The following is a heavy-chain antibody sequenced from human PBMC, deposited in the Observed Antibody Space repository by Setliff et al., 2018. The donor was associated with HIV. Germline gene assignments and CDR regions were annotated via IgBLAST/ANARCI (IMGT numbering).Heavy chain of an antibody. CDR3: ARGVARQVVIDRWFDP. CDR2: ISYSGST. D-gene: IGHD2-21*01. CDR1: GGSFSDFY. Sequence: SETLSLTCAVFGGSFSDFYWSWIRQPPGKGLEWIGEISYSGSTVYNPSLKCRVTMSVDASKNLVSLNLNSVTAADTAIYYCARGVARQVVIDRWFDPWGQGTPVTVSS. J-gene: IGHJ5*02. V-gene: IGHV4-34*01.